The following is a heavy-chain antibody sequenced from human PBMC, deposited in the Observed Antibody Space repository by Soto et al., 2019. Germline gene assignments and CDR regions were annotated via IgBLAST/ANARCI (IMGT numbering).Heavy chain of an antibody. V-gene: IGHV4-30-4*01. D-gene: IGHD3-3*01. J-gene: IGHJ4*02. Sequence: SETLSLTCTVSGGSISSGDYYWSWIRQPPGKGLEWIGHIYYSGSTYYNPSLKSRVTISVDTSKNQFSLKLSSVTAADTAVYYCARCTRFWSGYYGVDYWGQGTLVTVSS. CDR1: GGSISSGDYY. CDR2: IYYSGST. CDR3: ARCTRFWSGYYGVDY.